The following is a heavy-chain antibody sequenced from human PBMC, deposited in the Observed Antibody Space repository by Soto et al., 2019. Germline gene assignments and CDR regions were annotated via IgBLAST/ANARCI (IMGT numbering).Heavy chain of an antibody. J-gene: IGHJ4*02. CDR2: IYYSGGT. Sequence: LSLTCAVYGGSFSGYYWSWIRQPPGKGLEWIGYIYYSGGTNYNPSLKSRVTISVDTSKNQFSLKLSSVTAADTAVYYCARGGGVTATFDYWGQGTLVTVSS. CDR1: GGSFSGYY. D-gene: IGHD5-18*01. V-gene: IGHV4-59*01. CDR3: ARGGGVTATFDY.